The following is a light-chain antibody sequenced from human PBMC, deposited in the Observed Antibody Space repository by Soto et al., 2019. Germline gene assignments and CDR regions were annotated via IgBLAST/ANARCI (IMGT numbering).Light chain of an antibody. V-gene: IGLV1-44*01. J-gene: IGLJ2*01. CDR1: SSNIGSNT. Sequence: QSALTQPPSASGTPGQRVTISCSGSSSNIGSNTVHWYQQLSGTSPKLLIYKDNQRPSGVPDRVSGSKSDTSASLAISGLQSEDEGEYYCATWDDSLNVLVFGGGTKLTVL. CDR3: ATWDDSLNVLV. CDR2: KDN.